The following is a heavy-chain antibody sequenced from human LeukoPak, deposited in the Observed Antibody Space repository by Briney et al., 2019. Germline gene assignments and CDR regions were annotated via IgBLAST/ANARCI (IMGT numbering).Heavy chain of an antibody. CDR3: ARLSHWFDP. Sequence: SETLSLTCTVSGGSVSSGSYYWSWIRQPAGKGLEWIGRIYTSGSTNYNPSLKSRVTISVDTSKNQFSLKLSSVTAADTAVYYCARLSHWFDPWGQGTLVTVSS. D-gene: IGHD3-16*02. CDR2: IYTSGST. J-gene: IGHJ5*02. V-gene: IGHV4-61*02. CDR1: GGSVSSGSYY.